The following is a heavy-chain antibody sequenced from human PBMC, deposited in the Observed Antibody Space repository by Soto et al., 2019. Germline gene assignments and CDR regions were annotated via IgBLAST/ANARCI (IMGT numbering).Heavy chain of an antibody. CDR3: AKDLGMSKDYFDY. J-gene: IGHJ4*02. Sequence: QVQLVESGGGVVQPGRSLRLSCVASGFTLSGYGMHWVRQAPGKGLEWVAVISYDGSNKYYVDSVKGRFTISRDNSRNTLYLQMNSLRAEDTAVYYCAKDLGMSKDYFDYWGQGTLVTVSS. V-gene: IGHV3-30*18. CDR2: ISYDGSNK. CDR1: GFTLSGYG. D-gene: IGHD7-27*01.